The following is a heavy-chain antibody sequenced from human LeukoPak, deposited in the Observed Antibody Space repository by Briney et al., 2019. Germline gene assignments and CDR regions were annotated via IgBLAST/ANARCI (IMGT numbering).Heavy chain of an antibody. CDR3: ARGPFCSGGSCYSGQFGLFDY. J-gene: IGHJ4*02. CDR1: GFTFSTYE. CDR2: ISSSGTII. V-gene: IGHV3-48*03. Sequence: PGGSLRLSCAASGFTFSTYEMNWVRQAPGKGLEWVSYISSSGTIIYYADSVKGRLTISRDNARNSLYLQMTGLRAEDTAVYYCARGPFCSGGSCYSGQFGLFDYWGQGTLVTVSS. D-gene: IGHD2-15*01.